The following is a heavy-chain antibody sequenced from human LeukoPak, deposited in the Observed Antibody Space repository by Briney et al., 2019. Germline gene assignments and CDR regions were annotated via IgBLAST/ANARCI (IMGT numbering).Heavy chain of an antibody. CDR2: IYYSGST. D-gene: IGHD3-22*01. CDR1: GGSISSSSYY. J-gene: IGHJ3*02. Sequence: SETLSLTCTVSGGSISSSSYYWGWIRQPPGKGLEWIGSIYYSGSTYYNPSLKSRVTISVDTSKNQFSLKLSSVTAADTAVYYCAREGIVVVRGAFDIWGQGTMVTVSS. V-gene: IGHV4-39*07. CDR3: AREGIVVVRGAFDI.